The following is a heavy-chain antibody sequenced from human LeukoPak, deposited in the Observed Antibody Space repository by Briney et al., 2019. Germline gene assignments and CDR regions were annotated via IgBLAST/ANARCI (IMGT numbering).Heavy chain of an antibody. V-gene: IGHV1-18*01. J-gene: IGHJ3*02. CDR2: ISAYNGNT. CDR3: ARVHLRLGGEVAFDI. D-gene: IGHD4-11*01. Sequence: ASVKVSCKASGYTFTNYGISWVRQAPGQGLEWMGWISAYNGNTNYAQKLQGRVTMTTDTSTSTAYMELRSLRSDDTAVYYCARVHLRLGGEVAFDIWGQGTMVTVSS. CDR1: GYTFTNYG.